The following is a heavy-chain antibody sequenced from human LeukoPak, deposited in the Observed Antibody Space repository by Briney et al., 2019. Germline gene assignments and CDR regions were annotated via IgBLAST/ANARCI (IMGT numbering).Heavy chain of an antibody. J-gene: IGHJ4*02. Sequence: PSETLSLTCSVSGGSISSYYWSWIRQSPENGLEWIGYIYNSGNTNYNPSLKSRVTISVDTSKNQFSLKLSSVTAADTAVYYCAIAQDYGDSNGPFDYWGQGTLVTVSS. CDR3: AIAQDYGDSNGPFDY. V-gene: IGHV4-59*01. CDR1: GGSISSYY. CDR2: IYNSGNT. D-gene: IGHD4-17*01.